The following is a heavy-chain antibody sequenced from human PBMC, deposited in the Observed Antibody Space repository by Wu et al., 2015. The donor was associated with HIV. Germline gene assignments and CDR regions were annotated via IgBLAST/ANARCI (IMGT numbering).Heavy chain of an antibody. J-gene: IGHJ6*01. CDR1: GYKFVDYF. D-gene: IGHD6-25*01. CDR2: INPYGGAV. V-gene: IGHV1-2*02. CDR3: YYCARVRSVVLLNVQRYGMDV. Sequence: VRLAQSGAVVKKVGSSVTVSCEASGYKFVDYFIYWFRHVPGRGFEWMGWINPYGGAVNFGGNFRDRTTLTRKATDIDEGIFYLKLDGLSVADTAVYYCARVRSVVLLNVQRYGMDVWGPRDHGHRLL.